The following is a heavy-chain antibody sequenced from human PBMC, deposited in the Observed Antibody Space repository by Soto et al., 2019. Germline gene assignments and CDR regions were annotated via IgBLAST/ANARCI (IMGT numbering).Heavy chain of an antibody. CDR3: AGDSSGYFWFDP. D-gene: IGHD3-22*01. CDR1: GGSISSSYW. Sequence: SETLSLTCAVSGGSISSSYWWSWVLQPPGKGLEWIGYIYYSGSTLYNPSLKSRVTISVDMSKNQFSLNLSSVTAADTAVYYCAGDSSGYFWFDPWGQGTLVTVSS. J-gene: IGHJ5*02. V-gene: IGHV4-4*02. CDR2: IYYSGST.